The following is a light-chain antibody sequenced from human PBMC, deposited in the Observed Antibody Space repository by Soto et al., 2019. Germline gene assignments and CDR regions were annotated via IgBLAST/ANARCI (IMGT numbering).Light chain of an antibody. CDR3: QTWGAGIRV. J-gene: IGLJ3*02. Sequence: QPVLAQSPSASASLGASVKLTCTLNSGHSTYAIAWHQQHPEKGPRYLMKVDSDGSHNKGDGIPDRFPGSSSGAERYLTISSLQSEDEADYYCQTWGAGIRVFGGGTQLTVL. CDR2: VDSDGSH. CDR1: SGHSTYA. V-gene: IGLV4-69*02.